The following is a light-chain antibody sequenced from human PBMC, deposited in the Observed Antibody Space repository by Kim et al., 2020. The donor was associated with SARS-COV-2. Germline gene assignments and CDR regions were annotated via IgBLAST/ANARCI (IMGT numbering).Light chain of an antibody. V-gene: IGKV2-30*01. J-gene: IGKJ2*01. Sequence: PTSSACSSSRSLVSSGGSTYLNWFQQMPGQSPRSQYYKVSKRDTRVSDIFSGSGGGTDFTLKISRVEVEDVGVHYYYMQATQWPYTFGQGTKLVI. CDR3: MQATQWPYT. CDR2: KVS. CDR1: RSLVSSGGSTY.